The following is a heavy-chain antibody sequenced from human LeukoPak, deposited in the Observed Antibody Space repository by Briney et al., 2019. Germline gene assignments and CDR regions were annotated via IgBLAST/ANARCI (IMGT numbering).Heavy chain of an antibody. J-gene: IGHJ5*02. D-gene: IGHD4-11*01. Sequence: ASVKVSCMASGGTFSSYAISWVRQAPGQGLEWMGGIIPIFGTANYAQKFQGRVTITADESTSTAYMELSSLRSEDTAVYYCAREGHDYSNPNWFDPWGQGTLVTVSS. CDR1: GGTFSSYA. CDR2: IIPIFGTA. V-gene: IGHV1-69*13. CDR3: AREGHDYSNPNWFDP.